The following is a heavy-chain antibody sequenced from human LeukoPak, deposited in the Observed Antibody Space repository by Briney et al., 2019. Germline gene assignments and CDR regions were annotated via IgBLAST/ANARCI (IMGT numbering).Heavy chain of an antibody. D-gene: IGHD3-3*01. Sequence: GGSLRLSCAASGFTVNDNYMSWVRQAPGKGLEWVSLIYSGGNTDFADSVKGRFTISRDISKNTLSLQLSSLRPEDTAVYFCAGGTDFWSGYSFESWGQGTLVTVSS. CDR2: IYSGGNT. J-gene: IGHJ1*01. CDR1: GFTVNDNY. V-gene: IGHV3-53*01. CDR3: AGGTDFWSGYSFES.